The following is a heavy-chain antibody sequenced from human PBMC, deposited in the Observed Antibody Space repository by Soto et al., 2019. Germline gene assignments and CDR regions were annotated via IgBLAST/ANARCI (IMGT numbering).Heavy chain of an antibody. D-gene: IGHD6-13*01. Sequence: ETLSLTCTVSGGSISSYYWSWIRQPPGKGLEWIGYIYYSGSTNYNPSLKSRVTISVDTSKNQFSLKLSSVTAADTAVYYCASAWYSSSWYYFDYWGQGTLVTVSS. J-gene: IGHJ4*02. V-gene: IGHV4-59*08. CDR2: IYYSGST. CDR3: ASAWYSSSWYYFDY. CDR1: GGSISSYY.